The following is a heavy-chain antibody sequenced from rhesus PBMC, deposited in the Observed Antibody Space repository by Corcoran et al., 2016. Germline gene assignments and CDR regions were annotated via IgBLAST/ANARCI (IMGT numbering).Heavy chain of an antibody. Sequence: QVQLQESGPGLVNPSETLSLTCAVSGGSISSGYYYWSWIRQPPGKGLEWIGYITYSGSTSYNPSLKSRVTSSRDTSKNQFSLKLSSVTAADTAVYYCASGLSSGWSLDYWGQGVLVTVSS. CDR1: GGSISSGYYY. CDR3: ASGLSSGWSLDY. D-gene: IGHD6S26*01. V-gene: IGHV4-122*02. CDR2: ITYSGST. J-gene: IGHJ4*01.